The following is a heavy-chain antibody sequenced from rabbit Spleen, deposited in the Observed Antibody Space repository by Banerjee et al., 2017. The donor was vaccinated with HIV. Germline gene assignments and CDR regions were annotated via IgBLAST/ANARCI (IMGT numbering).Heavy chain of an antibody. CDR3: ARDSGSSFSSYGMDL. V-gene: IGHV1S40*01. CDR1: GVSFSISSY. CDR2: IDSSSSDFT. J-gene: IGHJ6*01. D-gene: IGHD8-1*01. Sequence: DLVKPGASLTLTCTASGVSFSISSYMCWVRQAPGKGLEWIACIDSSSSDFTYFASWAKGRFTISKTSSTTVTLQMTSLTAADTATYFCARDSGSSFSSYGMDLWGPGTLVTVS.